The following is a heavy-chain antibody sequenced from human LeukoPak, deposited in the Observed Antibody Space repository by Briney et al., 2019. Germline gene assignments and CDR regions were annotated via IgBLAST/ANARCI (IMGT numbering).Heavy chain of an antibody. D-gene: IGHD3-22*01. CDR2: IKSKTDGGTT. J-gene: IGHJ4*02. V-gene: IGHV3-15*01. CDR3: TTGTYYYDSSGYFY. Sequence: AGGSLRLSCAASGFTFSNAWMSWVRQAPGKGLEWVGRIKSKTDGGTTDYAAPVKGRFTISRDDSKNTLYLQMNSLKTEDTAVYYCTTGTYYYDSSGYFYWGQGTLVTVSS. CDR1: GFTFSNAW.